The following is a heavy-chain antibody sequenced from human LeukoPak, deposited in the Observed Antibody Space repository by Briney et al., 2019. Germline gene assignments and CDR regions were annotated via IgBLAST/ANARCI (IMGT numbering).Heavy chain of an antibody. D-gene: IGHD2-8*01. CDR1: GFTVSSNY. J-gene: IGHJ4*02. CDR2: IYSGGGT. CDR3: ARRKTNGWSIDY. V-gene: IGHV3-53*01. Sequence: PGGSLRLSCAASGFTVSSNYMSLVRQSPGKGLEWVSIIYSGGGTFYADSVKGRFTISRDNSKNTVYLQMNSLRAEDTAVYYRARRKTNGWSIDYWGQGTLVTVSS.